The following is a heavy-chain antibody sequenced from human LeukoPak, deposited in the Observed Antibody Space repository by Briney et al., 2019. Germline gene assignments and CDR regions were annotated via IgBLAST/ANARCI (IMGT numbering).Heavy chain of an antibody. CDR1: GGSISSSNW. Sequence: PSDTLSLTCAVSGGSISSSNWWSRVRQPPGKGLEWIGEIYHSGSTNYNPSLKSRVTISVDKSKNQFSLKLSSVTAADTAVYYCARDLGVRGKIDYWGQGTLVTGSS. J-gene: IGHJ4*02. D-gene: IGHD3-10*01. CDR3: ARDLGVRGKIDY. V-gene: IGHV4-4*02. CDR2: IYHSGST.